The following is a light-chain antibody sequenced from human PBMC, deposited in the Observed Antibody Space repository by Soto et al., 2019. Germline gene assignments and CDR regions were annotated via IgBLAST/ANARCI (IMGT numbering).Light chain of an antibody. Sequence: QSLLTQPASVSGSPGQSITISCTGTSSDVGGYNFVSWYQQHPGKAPKLMIYDVNNRPSGVSNRFSGSKSGNTASLTISGLQAEDEADYYCSSYTSSSTYVFGTGTKVTVL. CDR3: SSYTSSSTYV. CDR1: SSDVGGYNF. V-gene: IGLV2-14*03. CDR2: DVN. J-gene: IGLJ1*01.